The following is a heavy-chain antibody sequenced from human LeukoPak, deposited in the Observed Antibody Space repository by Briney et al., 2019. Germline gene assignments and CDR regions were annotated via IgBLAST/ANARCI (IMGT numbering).Heavy chain of an antibody. V-gene: IGHV4-39*07. J-gene: IGHJ5*02. CDR2: IYYSGST. Sequence: SETLSLTCTVSGGSISSSNYYWGWIRQPPGKGLEWIGSIYYSGSTYYNPSLKSRVTISVDTSKNQFSLKLSSVTAADTAVYYCARGLRYFDWFTWFDPWGQGTLVTVSS. CDR1: GGSISSSNYY. D-gene: IGHD3-9*01. CDR3: ARGLRYFDWFTWFDP.